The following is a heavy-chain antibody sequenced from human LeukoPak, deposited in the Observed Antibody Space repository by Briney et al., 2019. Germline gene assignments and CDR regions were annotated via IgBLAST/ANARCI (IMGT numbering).Heavy chain of an antibody. Sequence: ASETLSLTCTVSGDSISSPTYWWGWIRQSPGKGLEWIGSMSYVGITSYNPSLKSRATISVDTSKNQFSLMLNSVTAADTAVYYCTRLPLDYSLDHWGQGTPVSVSS. J-gene: IGHJ4*02. D-gene: IGHD4-11*01. CDR3: TRLPLDYSLDH. CDR1: GDSISSPTYW. V-gene: IGHV4-39*01. CDR2: MSYVGIT.